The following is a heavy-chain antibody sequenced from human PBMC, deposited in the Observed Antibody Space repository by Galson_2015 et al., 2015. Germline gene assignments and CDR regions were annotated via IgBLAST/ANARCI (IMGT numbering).Heavy chain of an antibody. J-gene: IGHJ5*02. V-gene: IGHV3-30-3*01. CDR2: ISYDGSNK. CDR1: GFTFSSYA. D-gene: IGHD2-21*02. Sequence: SLRLSCAASGFTFSSYAMHWVRQAPGKGLEWVAVISYDGSNKYYADSVKGRFTISRDNSKNTLYLQMNSLRAEDTAVYYCARDLAYCGGDCYSGWFDPWGQGTLVTVSS. CDR3: ARDLAYCGGDCYSGWFDP.